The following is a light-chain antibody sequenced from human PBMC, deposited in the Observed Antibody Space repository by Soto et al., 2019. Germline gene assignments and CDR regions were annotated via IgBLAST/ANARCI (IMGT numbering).Light chain of an antibody. J-gene: IGKJ4*01. V-gene: IGKV1-39*01. CDR2: DAS. CDR3: QQNYITPLT. CDR1: QSISNS. Sequence: DIQMTQSPSSLSASVGDRVTITCRASQSISNSLNWYQQRPGRAPKLLIYDASTLQSGVPSRFSGSGSGTDFILAISSLQPEDFATYYCQQNYITPLTFGGGTNVEIK.